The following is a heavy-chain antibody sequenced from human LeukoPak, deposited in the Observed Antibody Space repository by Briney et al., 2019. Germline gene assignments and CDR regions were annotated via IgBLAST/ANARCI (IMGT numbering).Heavy chain of an antibody. CDR1: GGSISSSSYY. Sequence: SETLSLTCTVSGGSISSSSYYWGWIRQPPGKGLEWIGSIYYSGSTYYNPSLKSRVTISVDTSKNQFSLKLSSVTAADTAVYYCASRRATYYYDSSGYYGRGFDYWGQGTLVTVSS. CDR2: IYYSGST. D-gene: IGHD3-22*01. CDR3: ASRRATYYYDSSGYYGRGFDY. J-gene: IGHJ4*02. V-gene: IGHV4-39*07.